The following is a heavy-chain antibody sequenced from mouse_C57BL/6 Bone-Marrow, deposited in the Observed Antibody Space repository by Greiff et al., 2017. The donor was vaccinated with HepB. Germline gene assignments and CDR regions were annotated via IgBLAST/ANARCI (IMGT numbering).Heavy chain of an antibody. J-gene: IGHJ3*01. CDR3: ARSDYYGSLAWFAY. CDR2: IDPNSGGT. Sequence: QVHVKQPGAELVKPGASVKLSCKASGYTFTSYWMHWVKQRPGRGLEWIGRIDPNSGGTKYNEKFKSKATLTVDKPSSTAYMQLSSLTSEDSAVYYCARSDYYGSLAWFAYWGQGTLVTVSA. V-gene: IGHV1-72*01. D-gene: IGHD1-1*01. CDR1: GYTFTSYW.